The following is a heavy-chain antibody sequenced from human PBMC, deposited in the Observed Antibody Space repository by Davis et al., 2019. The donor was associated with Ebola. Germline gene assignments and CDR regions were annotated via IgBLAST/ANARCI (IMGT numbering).Heavy chain of an antibody. Sequence: ASVKVSCKASGYTFTSYYMHWVRQAPGQGLEWMGIIHPSGCSTSYAQKFQGRVTMTTDTSTSTAYMERRSLRSDDTAVYYCARDSKAAFDIWGQGTMVTVSS. CDR3: ARDSKAAFDI. CDR1: GYTFTSYY. J-gene: IGHJ3*02. CDR2: IHPSGCST. V-gene: IGHV1-46*01.